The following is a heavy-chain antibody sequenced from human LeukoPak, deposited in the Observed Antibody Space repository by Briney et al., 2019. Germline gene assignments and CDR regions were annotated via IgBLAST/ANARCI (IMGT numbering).Heavy chain of an antibody. J-gene: IGHJ5*02. CDR3: ARRTPAGYNWFDP. Sequence: ASVKVSCKASGYTFTSYGISWVRQAPGQGLEWMGWISAYNGNTNYAQKLQGRVTMTTDTSTSTAYTELRSLRSDDTAVYYCARRTPAGYNWFDPWGQGTLVTVSS. CDR1: GYTFTSYG. CDR2: ISAYNGNT. V-gene: IGHV1-18*01. D-gene: IGHD2-2*01.